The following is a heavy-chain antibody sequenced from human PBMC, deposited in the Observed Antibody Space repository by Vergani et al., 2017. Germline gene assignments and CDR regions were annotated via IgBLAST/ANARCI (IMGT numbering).Heavy chain of an antibody. CDR2: ISWNSGSI. CDR3: AKALGYSSSWYISEYYYYYGMDV. D-gene: IGHD6-13*01. Sequence: EVQLVESGGGLVQPGRSLRLSCAASGFTFDDYAMHWVRQAPGKGLEWVSGISWNSGSIGYADSVKGRFTISRDNAKNSLYLQMNSLRAEDTALYYCAKALGYSSSWYISEYYYYYGMDVWGQGTTVTVSS. CDR1: GFTFDDYA. V-gene: IGHV3-9*01. J-gene: IGHJ6*02.